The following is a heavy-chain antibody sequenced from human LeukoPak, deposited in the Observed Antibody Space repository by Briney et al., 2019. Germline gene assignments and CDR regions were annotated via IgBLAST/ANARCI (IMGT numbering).Heavy chain of an antibody. CDR3: ARKSSGWPGDFNY. J-gene: IGHJ4*02. CDR2: LYPGDSDT. V-gene: IGHV5-51*01. D-gene: IGHD6-25*01. CDR1: GYSFTNYW. Sequence: GESLKISCKGSGYSFTNYWIGWVRQMPGKGLEWMGILYPGDSDTRYGPPFQGQVTISADKSISTAYLQWSSLKASDTAMYYCARKSSGWPGDFNYWGQGTLVTVSS.